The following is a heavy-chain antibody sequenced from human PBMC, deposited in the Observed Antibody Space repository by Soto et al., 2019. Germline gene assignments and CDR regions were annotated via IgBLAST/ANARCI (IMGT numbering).Heavy chain of an antibody. J-gene: IGHJ5*02. Sequence: ASVKVSCKASGYTFTSYGINWVRQATGQGLEWMGWISTYNGNTNYAQKLQGRVTMTTDTSTSTAYMELRSLGSDDTAVYYCAVGGIAAAGVDPWGQGTLVTVSS. D-gene: IGHD6-13*01. CDR1: GYTFTSYG. CDR3: AVGGIAAAGVDP. V-gene: IGHV1-18*01. CDR2: ISTYNGNT.